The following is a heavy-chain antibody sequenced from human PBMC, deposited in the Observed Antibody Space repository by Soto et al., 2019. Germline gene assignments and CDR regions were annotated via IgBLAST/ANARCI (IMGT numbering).Heavy chain of an antibody. CDR2: ISGSGGST. J-gene: IGHJ5*02. V-gene: IGHV3-23*01. CDR1: GFTFSSYA. D-gene: IGHD3-10*01. Sequence: GGSLRLSCAAFGFTFSSYAMSWVRQAPGKGLEWVSAISGSGGSTYYADSVKGRFTISRDNSKNTLYLQMNSLRAEDTAVYYCAKDYYYGSGSYYNVRYFDPWGQGTLVTVSS. CDR3: AKDYYYGSGSYYNVRYFDP.